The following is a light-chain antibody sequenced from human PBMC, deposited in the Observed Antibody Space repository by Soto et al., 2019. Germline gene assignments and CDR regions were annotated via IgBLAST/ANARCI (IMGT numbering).Light chain of an antibody. CDR2: DAS. V-gene: IGKV3-11*01. CDR3: QQRSNWPPEIT. Sequence: EIVLTQSPGTLSLSPGERATLSCRAGQSVSSYLAWYQQKPGQAPRLLIYDASNRATGIPARFSGSGSGTDFTLTISSLEPEDFAVYYCQQRSNWPPEITFGQGTRLEIK. J-gene: IGKJ5*01. CDR1: QSVSSY.